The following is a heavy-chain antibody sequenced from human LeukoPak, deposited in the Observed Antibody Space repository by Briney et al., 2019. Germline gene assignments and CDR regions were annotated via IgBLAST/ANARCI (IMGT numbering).Heavy chain of an antibody. J-gene: IGHJ6*02. V-gene: IGHV4-59*01. CDR2: IYYSGST. D-gene: IGHD5-24*01. CDR3: ARGRDGYNYSGPGTRDYYYGMDV. Sequence: SETLSLTCTISGVSISSYYWSWIRQPPGKGLEWIGYIYYSGSTNYTPSLKSRVTISVAASKNQFSLKLSSVTAADTAVYYCARGRDGYNYSGPGTRDYYYGMDVWGQGTTVTVSS. CDR1: GVSISSYY.